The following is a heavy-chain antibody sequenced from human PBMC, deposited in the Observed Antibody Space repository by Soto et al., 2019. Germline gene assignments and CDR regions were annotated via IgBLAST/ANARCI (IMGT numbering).Heavy chain of an antibody. Sequence: PGGSLRLSCAASGFTFSSYAMSWVRQAPGKGLEWVSAISGSGGSTYYADSVKGRFTISRDNSKNTLYLQMNSLRAEDTAVYYCARDRYYDSSGPPGTFDYWGQGTLVTVSS. CDR1: GFTFSSYA. CDR2: ISGSGGST. V-gene: IGHV3-23*01. J-gene: IGHJ4*02. D-gene: IGHD3-22*01. CDR3: ARDRYYDSSGPPGTFDY.